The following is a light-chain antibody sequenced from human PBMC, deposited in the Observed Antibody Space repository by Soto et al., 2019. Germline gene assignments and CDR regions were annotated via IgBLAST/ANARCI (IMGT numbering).Light chain of an antibody. Sequence: DIQMTQSPPSLTASVGDRVTISCRASQDINKYLNWYQLKEGQAPKLLIYSTSEFQPGVPSRFSGSTSGAQSSLTITGLQPDDSATYFGQQSFKTPFT. CDR1: QDINKY. V-gene: IGKV1-39*01. CDR2: STS. J-gene: IGKJ3*01. CDR3: QQSFKTPFT.